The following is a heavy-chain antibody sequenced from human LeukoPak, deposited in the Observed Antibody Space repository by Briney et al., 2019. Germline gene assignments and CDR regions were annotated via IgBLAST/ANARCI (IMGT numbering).Heavy chain of an antibody. Sequence: SETLSLTCTVSGGSISSSSYYWGWIRQPPGRGLGWIGSIYYTRSTYYNPSLRSRVTISVETSKNQFSLKLSSVTAADTAVYYCARPVGATGYYFDYWGQGTLVTVSS. CDR2: IYYTRST. J-gene: IGHJ4*02. D-gene: IGHD1-26*01. V-gene: IGHV4-39*01. CDR3: ARPVGATGYYFDY. CDR1: GGSISSSSYY.